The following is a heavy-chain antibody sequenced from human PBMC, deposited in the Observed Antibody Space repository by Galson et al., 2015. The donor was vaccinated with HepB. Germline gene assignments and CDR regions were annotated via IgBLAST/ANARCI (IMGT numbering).Heavy chain of an antibody. CDR1: GGSFSGYY. Sequence: ETLSLTCAVYGGSFSGYYWSWIRQPPGKGLEWIGEIDPSGSTTYSPSLKSRVTISVDTSNNQFSLKLRSVTAADTAVYFCARDPTDGYSSVWELDHWGQGTLVTVAS. CDR3: ARDPTDGYSSVWELDH. J-gene: IGHJ4*02. V-gene: IGHV4-34*01. D-gene: IGHD6-19*01. CDR2: IDPSGST.